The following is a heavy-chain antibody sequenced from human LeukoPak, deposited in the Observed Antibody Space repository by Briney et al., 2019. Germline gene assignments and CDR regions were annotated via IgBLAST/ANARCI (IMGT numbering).Heavy chain of an antibody. D-gene: IGHD3-10*01. CDR1: GFTFSSYS. Sequence: PGGSLRLSCAASGFTFSSYSMNWVRQAPGKGLEWVSSISSSSSYIYHADSVKGRFTISRDNVKNSLYLQMNSLRAEDTAVYYCARVSVVRGVNHFDYWGQGTLVTVSS. CDR2: ISSSSSYI. V-gene: IGHV3-21*01. CDR3: ARVSVVRGVNHFDY. J-gene: IGHJ4*02.